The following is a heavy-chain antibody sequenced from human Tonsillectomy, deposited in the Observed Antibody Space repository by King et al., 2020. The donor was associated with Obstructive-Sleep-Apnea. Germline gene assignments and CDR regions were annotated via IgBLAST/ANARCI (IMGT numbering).Heavy chain of an antibody. Sequence: VQLVESGGGLVRPGGSLRLSCASSGFTFRRYSMNLVRQAPGKGLEWVSSISSISSYIYYADSVKGRFTISRDNAKNTLYLQMNSLRAEDTAVYYCARDFISDYWGQGTLVTVSS. CDR3: ARDFISDY. J-gene: IGHJ4*02. V-gene: IGHV3-21*01. D-gene: IGHD3-10*01. CDR2: ISSISSYI. CDR1: GFTFRRYS.